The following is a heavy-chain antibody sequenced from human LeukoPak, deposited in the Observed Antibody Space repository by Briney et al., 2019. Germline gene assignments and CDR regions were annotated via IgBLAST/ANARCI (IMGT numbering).Heavy chain of an antibody. J-gene: IGHJ2*01. Sequence: ASETLSLTCTVSGGSISSSSYYWGWIRQPPGKGLEWIGSIYYSGSTYYNPSLKSRVTISVDTSKNQFSLKLSSVTAADTAVYYCARHRTLEVIATRYWYFDLWGRGTLVTVSS. CDR2: IYYSGST. CDR1: GGSISSSSYY. CDR3: ARHRTLEVIATRYWYFDL. D-gene: IGHD2-21*01. V-gene: IGHV4-39*01.